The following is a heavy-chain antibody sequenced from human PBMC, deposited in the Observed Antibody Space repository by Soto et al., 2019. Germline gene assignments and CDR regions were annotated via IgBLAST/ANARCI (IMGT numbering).Heavy chain of an antibody. D-gene: IGHD2-8*01. Sequence: SETLSLTCTVSGGSMNTYDWGWFRQPPGKGLEWVGYIYYSGSTTYSPSLKSRVTISVDTSKNQFSLKLSSVTAADTAVYYCARDLGVMAYYYYGMDVWGQGTTVTVSS. V-gene: IGHV4-59*01. J-gene: IGHJ6*02. CDR3: ARDLGVMAYYYYGMDV. CDR2: IYYSGST. CDR1: GGSMNTYD.